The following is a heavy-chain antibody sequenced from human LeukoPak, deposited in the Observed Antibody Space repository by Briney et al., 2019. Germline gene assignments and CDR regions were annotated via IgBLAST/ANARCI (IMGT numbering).Heavy chain of an antibody. CDR3: ARGLPSSIRLNFDY. CDR1: GGSISSYY. CDR2: IYYSGST. V-gene: IGHV4-59*01. D-gene: IGHD2-2*01. Sequence: SETLSLTCTVSGGSISSYYWSWIRQPPGKGLEWIGYIYYSGSTNYNPSLKSRVTISVDTSKNQFSLKLSSVTAADTAVYYCARGLPSSIRLNFDYWGQGTLVTVSS. J-gene: IGHJ4*02.